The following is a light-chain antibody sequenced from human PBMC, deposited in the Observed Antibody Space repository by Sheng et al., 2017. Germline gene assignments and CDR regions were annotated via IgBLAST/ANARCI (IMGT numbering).Light chain of an antibody. Sequence: EIVLTQSPVTLSLSPGERATLSCRASQSIDTYLAWYQQKVGQAPRLLIYDASNRATGIPARFSGSGSGTDFTLTISSLEPEDFAVYYCQQRSDWPLTFGGGTKVEIE. V-gene: IGKV3-11*01. CDR3: QQRSDWPLT. CDR2: DAS. CDR1: QSIDTY. J-gene: IGKJ4*01.